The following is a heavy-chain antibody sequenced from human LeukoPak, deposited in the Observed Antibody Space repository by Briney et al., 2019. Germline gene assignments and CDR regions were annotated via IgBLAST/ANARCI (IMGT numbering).Heavy chain of an antibody. CDR2: INHSGST. J-gene: IGHJ4*02. CDR1: GGSINNYY. V-gene: IGHV4-34*01. CDR3: AKGRIAVPD. D-gene: IGHD6-19*01. Sequence: SETLSLTCTVSGGSINNYYWSWIRQPPGKGLEWIGEINHSGSTNYNPSLKSRVTISVDTSKNQFSLKLSSVTAADTAVYYCAKGRIAVPDWGQGTLVTVSS.